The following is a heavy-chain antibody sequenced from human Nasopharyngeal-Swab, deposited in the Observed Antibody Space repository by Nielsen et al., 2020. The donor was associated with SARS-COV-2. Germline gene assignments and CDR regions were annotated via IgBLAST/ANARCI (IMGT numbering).Heavy chain of an antibody. D-gene: IGHD5-12*01. Sequence: GESLKISCSASGFTFGDYAMSWVRQAPGKGPECVGFIRSKIYGGTTEYAASVKGRFTISRDDSKSFAYLQMDNLKIEDTGVYFCTRGDEGFSGYDDYWGQGTLVTVSP. CDR3: TRGDEGFSGYDDY. CDR1: GFTFGDYA. CDR2: IRSKIYGGTT. J-gene: IGHJ4*02. V-gene: IGHV3-49*04.